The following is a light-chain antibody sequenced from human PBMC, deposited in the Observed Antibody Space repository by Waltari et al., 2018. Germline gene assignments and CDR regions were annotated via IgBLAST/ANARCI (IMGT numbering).Light chain of an antibody. Sequence: CKSGQSISYTPNDKNDLPWYQQKPGQPPKLLNYWASTRASGVPDRFSGSESGTDFPPSISSRQAEGVAVYYCQQYYRRRSLGQGTRVEVK. CDR2: WAS. J-gene: IGKJ1*01. CDR3: QQYYRRRS. V-gene: IGKV4-1*01. CDR1: QSISYTPNDKND.